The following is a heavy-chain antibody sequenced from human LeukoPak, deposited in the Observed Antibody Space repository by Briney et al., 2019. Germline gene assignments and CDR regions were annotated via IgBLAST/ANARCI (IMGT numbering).Heavy chain of an antibody. CDR2: IRSKANSYAT. J-gene: IGHJ4*02. CDR3: AKVTAAGARGHFDY. D-gene: IGHD6-13*01. CDR1: GFTFSGSA. V-gene: IGHV3-73*01. Sequence: GGSLRLSCAASGFTFSGSAMHWVRQASGKGLEWVGRIRSKANSYATAYAASVKGRFTISRGNSKNTLYLQMNSLRAEDTAVYYCAKVTAAGARGHFDYWGQGTLVTVSS.